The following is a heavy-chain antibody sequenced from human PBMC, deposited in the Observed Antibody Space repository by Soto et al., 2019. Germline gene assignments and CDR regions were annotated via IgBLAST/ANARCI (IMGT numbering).Heavy chain of an antibody. CDR2: INAGNGNT. CDR1: GYTFTSYA. CDR3: ARDYYDSSGPYDAFDI. J-gene: IGHJ3*02. Sequence: ASVKVSCKASGYTFTSYAMHWVRQAPGQRLEWMGWINAGNGNTKYAQKFQGRVTITTDTSASTAYMELRSLRSDDTAVYYCARDYYDSSGPYDAFDIWGQGTMVTVSS. D-gene: IGHD3-22*01. V-gene: IGHV1-3*01.